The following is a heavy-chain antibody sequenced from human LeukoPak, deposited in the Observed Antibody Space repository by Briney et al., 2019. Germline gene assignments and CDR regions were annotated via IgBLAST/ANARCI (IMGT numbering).Heavy chain of an antibody. CDR3: ARDQFIHAFDI. V-gene: IGHV3-23*01. Sequence: GGSLRLSCAASGFTFSSYAMNWVRQAPGMGLEWVSSISAGGNTYFADSVKGRFTISRDNAENSLYLQMNSLRAEDTAVYYCARDQFIHAFDIWGQGTMVTVSS. J-gene: IGHJ3*02. CDR2: ISAGGNT. D-gene: IGHD5-24*01. CDR1: GFTFSSYA.